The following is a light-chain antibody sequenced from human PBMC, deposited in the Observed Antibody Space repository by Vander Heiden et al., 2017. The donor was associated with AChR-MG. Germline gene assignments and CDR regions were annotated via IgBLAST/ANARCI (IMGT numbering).Light chain of an antibody. J-gene: IGLJ2*01. Sequence: QSPLPQPRSVSGSPGQSVTISCPRTSSDVGAYIYVSWYQQHPRQSHTLMIDDVSKRPSGVPDRFSGSKSGNTASRTSSGFQAEDEDDYNCCSYAGSYTVFGGGTKLTVL. CDR1: SSDVGAYIY. CDR2: DVS. CDR3: CSYAGSYTV. V-gene: IGLV2-11*01.